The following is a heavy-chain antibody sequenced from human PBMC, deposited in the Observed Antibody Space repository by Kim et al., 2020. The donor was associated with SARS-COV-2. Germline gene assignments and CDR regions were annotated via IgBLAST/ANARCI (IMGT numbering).Heavy chain of an antibody. D-gene: IGHD6-6*01. V-gene: IGHV4-31*02. CDR3: ASLGMAARPYYYYGMDV. Sequence: RKSRVTISVDTSKNQFTLKLSSVTAADTAVYYCASLGMAARPYYYYGMDVWGQGTTVTVSS. J-gene: IGHJ6*02.